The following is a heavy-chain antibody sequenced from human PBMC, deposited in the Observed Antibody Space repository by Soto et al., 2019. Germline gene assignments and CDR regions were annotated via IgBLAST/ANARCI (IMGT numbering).Heavy chain of an antibody. Sequence: SYKLSLTCSLSGGSISSRRYYWGGIRQPPGRGQEWMGSIYYSGSTYYNPSLKSRVTISVDTSKNQFSLKLSSVTAADTAVYYCARHLLLYYYDSSGYPTLGWFDPWGQGTLVTVSS. D-gene: IGHD3-22*01. J-gene: IGHJ5*02. CDR2: IYYSGST. CDR3: ARHLLLYYYDSSGYPTLGWFDP. CDR1: GGSISSRRYY. V-gene: IGHV4-39*01.